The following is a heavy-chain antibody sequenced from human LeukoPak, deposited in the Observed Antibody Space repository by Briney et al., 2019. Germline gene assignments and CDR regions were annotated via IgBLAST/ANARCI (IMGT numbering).Heavy chain of an antibody. J-gene: IGHJ6*04. Sequence: SQTLSLTCTVPRGSISSGGYYWSWIRQHPGKGLEWTGYIYYNGSTYYNPPLKSRVTISVDTSKNQFSLKLSSVTAADTAVYYCARRPPLYYYGMDVWGKGTTVTVSS. V-gene: IGHV4-31*03. CDR1: RGSISSGGYY. CDR2: IYYNGST. CDR3: ARRPPLYYYGMDV.